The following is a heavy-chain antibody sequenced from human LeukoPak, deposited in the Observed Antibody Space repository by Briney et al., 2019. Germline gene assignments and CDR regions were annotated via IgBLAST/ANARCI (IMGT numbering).Heavy chain of an antibody. CDR1: GGSISSSSYH. V-gene: IGHV4-39*01. CDR2: IYYSGST. D-gene: IGHD2-15*01. J-gene: IGHJ4*02. CDR3: ARRYCTGGNCYFLGPIFR. Sequence: SETLSPTCTVSGGSISSSSYHWGWIRQPPGKGLEWIGSIYYSGSTYYNPSLKSRVTISVDTSKNQFSLKLSSVTAADTAVYYCARRYCTGGNCYFLGPIFRWGQGTLVTVSS.